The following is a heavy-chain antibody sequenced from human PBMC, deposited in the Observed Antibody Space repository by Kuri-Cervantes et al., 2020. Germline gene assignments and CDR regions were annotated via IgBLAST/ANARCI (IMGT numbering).Heavy chain of an antibody. CDR2: ISSSSSYI. V-gene: IGHV3-21*01. D-gene: IGHD6-19*01. CDR1: GFTFSSSW. CDR3: ARDQAVAGKVEADSHPGGFDP. Sequence: GESLKISCAASGFTFSSSWMHWVRQAPGKGLEWVSSISSSSSYIYYADSVKGRFTISRDNAKNSLYLQMNSLRAEDTAVYYCARDQAVAGKVEADSHPGGFDPWGQGTLVTVSS. J-gene: IGHJ5*02.